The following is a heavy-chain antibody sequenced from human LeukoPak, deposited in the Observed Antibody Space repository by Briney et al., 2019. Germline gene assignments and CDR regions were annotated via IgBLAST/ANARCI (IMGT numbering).Heavy chain of an antibody. D-gene: IGHD3-10*01. J-gene: IGHJ4*02. CDR3: ARVGYGSGDFDY. CDR1: GFTFSNAW. CDR2: IKQDGSEK. V-gene: IGHV3-7*01. Sequence: GGSLRLSCAASGFTFSNAWMSWVRQAPGKGLEWVANIKQDGSEKYYVDSVKGRFTISRDNAKNSLYLQMNSLRAEDTAVYYCARVGYGSGDFDYWGQGTPVTVSS.